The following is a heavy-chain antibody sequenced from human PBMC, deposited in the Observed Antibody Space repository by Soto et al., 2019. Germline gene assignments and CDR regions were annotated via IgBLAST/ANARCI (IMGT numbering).Heavy chain of an antibody. CDR3: ARGQDMDTYYDFWSGPFSPFDY. CDR1: GFTFSSYA. V-gene: IGHV3-23*01. D-gene: IGHD3-3*01. CDR2: ISGSGGST. Sequence: GGSLRLSCAASGFTFSSYAMSWVRQAPGKGLEWVSAISGSGGSTYYADSVKGRFTISRDNSKNTLYLQMNSLRAEDTAVYYCARGQDMDTYYDFWSGPFSPFDYWGQGTLVTVSS. J-gene: IGHJ4*02.